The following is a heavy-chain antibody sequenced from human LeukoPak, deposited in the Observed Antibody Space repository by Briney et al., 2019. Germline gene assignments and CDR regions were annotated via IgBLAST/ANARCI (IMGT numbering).Heavy chain of an antibody. J-gene: IGHJ4*02. CDR2: IYYSGST. D-gene: IGHD2-21*02. Sequence: SETLSLTCTVSGVSINSSYWSWIRQPPGKGLEWIGYIYYSGSTNYNPSLKSRVTISVDTSKNQFSLKLSSVTAADTAVYYCATDSLSSYCGGDCFVDWGQGTLVTVSS. CDR3: ATDSLSSYCGGDCFVD. CDR1: GVSINSSY. V-gene: IGHV4-59*08.